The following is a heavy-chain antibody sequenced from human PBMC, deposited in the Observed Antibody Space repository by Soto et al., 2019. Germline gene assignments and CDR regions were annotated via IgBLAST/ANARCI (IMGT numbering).Heavy chain of an antibody. CDR1: GNTFSNYA. CDR2: ISGSGGST. Sequence: EVQLLESGGGLVPPGGFLRLSCEASGNTFSNYAMTWVRQAPGKGLEWVSAISGSGGSTYYAGSVKGRFTISRDNSKNTLFLHMNSLRAEDTAIYYCAKAPASRLSASRPFDEWGQGTLVTVSS. D-gene: IGHD6-6*01. CDR3: AKAPASRLSASRPFDE. V-gene: IGHV3-23*01. J-gene: IGHJ4*02.